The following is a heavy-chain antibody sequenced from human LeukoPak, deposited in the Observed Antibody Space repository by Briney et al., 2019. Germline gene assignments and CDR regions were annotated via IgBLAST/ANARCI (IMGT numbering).Heavy chain of an antibody. J-gene: IGHJ4*02. V-gene: IGHV3-23*01. CDR2: ISGSGGST. Sequence: GGSLRLSCAASGFTFSSFAMSWVRQAPGKGLEWVSTISGSGGSTNYADSAKGRFTFSRDNSKNTLYLQMNSLRAEDTAVYYCAKDLPDYGDYIEGYWGQGTLVTVSS. CDR1: GFTFSSFA. CDR3: AKDLPDYGDYIEGY. D-gene: IGHD4-17*01.